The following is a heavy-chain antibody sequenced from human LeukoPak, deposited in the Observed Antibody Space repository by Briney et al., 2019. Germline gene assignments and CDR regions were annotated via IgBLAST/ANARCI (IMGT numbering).Heavy chain of an antibody. CDR1: GGTFSSYA. D-gene: IGHD4-23*01. J-gene: IGHJ6*03. Sequence: GASVKVSCKASGGTFSSYAISWVRQAPGQGLEWMGGIIPIFGTANYAQKFQGRVTITTDESTSTAYMELSSLRSEDTAVYYCASGKIYYYYYYMDVWGKGPRSPSP. V-gene: IGHV1-69*05. CDR2: IIPIFGTA. CDR3: ASGKIYYYYYYMDV.